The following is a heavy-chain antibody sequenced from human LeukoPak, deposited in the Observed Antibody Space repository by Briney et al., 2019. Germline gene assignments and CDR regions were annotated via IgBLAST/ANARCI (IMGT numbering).Heavy chain of an antibody. CDR1: GFSFSSYW. Sequence: GGSLRLSCAATGFSFSSYWMTWVRQAPGKGPEWVANIKQDGIEKYSVDSVKGRFTISRDNAKNSVYLQMNSLRAEDTALYYCARLSAYYYGSYFYYYMDVWGKGTTVTVSS. J-gene: IGHJ6*03. D-gene: IGHD3-10*01. CDR3: ARLSAYYYGSYFYYYMDV. V-gene: IGHV3-7*01. CDR2: IKQDGIEK.